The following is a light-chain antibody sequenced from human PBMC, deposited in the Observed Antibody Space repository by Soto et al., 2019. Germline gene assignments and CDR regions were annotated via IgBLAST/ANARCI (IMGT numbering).Light chain of an antibody. CDR2: DVY. CDR1: SSDVGAYNY. CDR3: SSYTTSRTRV. J-gene: IGLJ3*02. V-gene: IGLV2-14*03. Sequence: QSALTQPASVSGAPGQSITISCTGTSSDVGAYNYVAWYQHHPGKAPKLIIYDVYNRPSGVSNRFSASKSDKTASLTISGLQAEDEADYYCSSYTTSRTRVFGGGTQLTVL.